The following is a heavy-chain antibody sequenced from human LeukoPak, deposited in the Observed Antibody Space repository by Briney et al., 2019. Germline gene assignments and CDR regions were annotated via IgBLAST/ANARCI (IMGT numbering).Heavy chain of an antibody. J-gene: IGHJ4*02. CDR2: KSGSGDTT. V-gene: IGHV3-23*01. Sequence: GGSLRLSCAASGFTFSSYAVTWVRQAPGKGLEWVSGKSGSGDTTFYADSVKGRFTISRDNSKNTLYLQMHSLRAEDTAVYYCVKDYSTIAAAANPLFDYWGQGALVTVSS. D-gene: IGHD6-13*01. CDR3: VKDYSTIAAAANPLFDY. CDR1: GFTFSSYA.